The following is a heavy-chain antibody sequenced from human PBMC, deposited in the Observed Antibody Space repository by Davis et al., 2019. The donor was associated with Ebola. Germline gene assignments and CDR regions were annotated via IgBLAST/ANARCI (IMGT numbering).Heavy chain of an antibody. CDR2: INPNSGGT. CDR3: ARSGDLGPHFWYFDL. J-gene: IGHJ2*01. V-gene: IGHV1-2*02. Sequence: ASVKVSCKASGYTFTGYYMHWVRQAPGQGLEWMGWINPNSGGTNYAQKFQGRVTMTRDTSISTAYMELSRLRSDDTAVYYCARSGDLGPHFWYFDLWGRGTLVTVSS. D-gene: IGHD4-17*01. CDR1: GYTFTGYY.